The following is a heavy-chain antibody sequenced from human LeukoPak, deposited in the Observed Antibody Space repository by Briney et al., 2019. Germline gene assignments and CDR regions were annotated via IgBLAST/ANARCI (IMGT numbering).Heavy chain of an antibody. D-gene: IGHD3-22*01. J-gene: IGHJ4*02. CDR2: ISSSGGST. CDR1: GFTVSSNY. V-gene: IGHV3-23*01. Sequence: PGGSLRLSCAASGFTVSSNYMSWVRQAPGKGLEWVSAISSSGGSTYYADSVKGRFTISRDNSKNTLYLQMNSLRAEDTAVYYCAKIPNDSSGYQYYFDYWGQGTLVTVSS. CDR3: AKIPNDSSGYQYYFDY.